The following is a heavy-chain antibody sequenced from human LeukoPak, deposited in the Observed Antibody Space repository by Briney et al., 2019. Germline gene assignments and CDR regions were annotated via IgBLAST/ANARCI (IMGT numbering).Heavy chain of an antibody. CDR1: GGSSRGYY. D-gene: IGHD3-3*02. Sequence: SETLSLTCAVYGGSSRGYYWNWLWIRQSPGKGLEWIGEINDSGSPNYNPSLKSRVTISENKSLNQFSLTLSSVTAAETAGHFXXXXXTXXXXXXXXXXXXXXWGKGTTVTVSS. CDR2: INDSGSP. J-gene: IGHJ6*04. V-gene: IGHV4-34*01. CDR3: XXXXTXXXXXXXXXXXXXX.